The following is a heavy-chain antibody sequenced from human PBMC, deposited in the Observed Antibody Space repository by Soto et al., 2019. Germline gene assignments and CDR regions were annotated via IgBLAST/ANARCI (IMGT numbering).Heavy chain of an antibody. CDR3: ARADKGGSAAMSY. J-gene: IGHJ4*02. D-gene: IGHD2-2*01. CDR2: MYTTGIT. Sequence: SETLSLTCTVSGDSVSGYYWYWIRQPAGKGLEWIGRMYTTGITNYSPSLKSRVTMSVDTSKNQFSLKLTSVTAADTAVYYCARADKGGSAAMSYWGQGTLVAVSS. CDR1: GDSVSGYY. V-gene: IGHV4-4*07.